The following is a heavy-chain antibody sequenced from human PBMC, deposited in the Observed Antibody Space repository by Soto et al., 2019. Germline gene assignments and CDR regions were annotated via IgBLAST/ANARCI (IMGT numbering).Heavy chain of an antibody. Sequence: ASVKVSCKASGYTFTTYFIHWVRQAPGQGLEWMGIIDPSGGSTTYAQKFQGRVTMTRDTSTSTIYMELSSLRSEDTAVYYCARAIAVAGGEFDYWGQGTLVTVSS. J-gene: IGHJ4*02. CDR3: ARAIAVAGGEFDY. V-gene: IGHV1-46*01. CDR2: IDPSGGST. D-gene: IGHD6-19*01. CDR1: GYTFTTYF.